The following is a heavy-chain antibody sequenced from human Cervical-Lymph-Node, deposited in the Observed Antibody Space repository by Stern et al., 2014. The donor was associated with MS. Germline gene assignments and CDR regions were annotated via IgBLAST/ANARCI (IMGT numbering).Heavy chain of an antibody. J-gene: IGHJ4*02. D-gene: IGHD1-1*01. V-gene: IGHV3-23*04. CDR2: LSGSVLST. CDR1: GFSFTTSA. Sequence: EVQLVESGGGLVQPGGSLRLSCAASGFSFTTSAMSWVRQATGRGLEWVSSLSGSVLSTYYADSVKGRFIFSRDTSQNTLYLQLSGLRADDAAVYYCATGGLERRAHFDFWGQGTLVAVSS. CDR3: ATGGLERRAHFDF.